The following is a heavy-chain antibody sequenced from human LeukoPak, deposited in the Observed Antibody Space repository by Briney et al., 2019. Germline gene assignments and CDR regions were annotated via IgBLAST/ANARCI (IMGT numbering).Heavy chain of an antibody. Sequence: GGSLRLSCGVSGFTFSNFWMSWVRQAPGRGLEWVANIHPEGNEKYHVESVKGRFTISRDNAKNSLFLQMNGLRAEDTAVYYCARGDAFSGDHWGQGTLVTVSS. CDR3: ARGDAFSGDH. CDR2: IHPEGNEK. CDR1: GFTFSNFW. J-gene: IGHJ4*02. V-gene: IGHV3-7*04.